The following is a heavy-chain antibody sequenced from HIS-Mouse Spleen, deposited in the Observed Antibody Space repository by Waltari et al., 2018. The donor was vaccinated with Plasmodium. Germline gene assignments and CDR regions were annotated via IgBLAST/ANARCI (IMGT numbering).Heavy chain of an antibody. CDR3: ARDRITGTSYFDY. J-gene: IGHJ4*02. Sequence: QLQLQESGPGLGKPSETLSLTCTVSGGSLSSSSYYWGCIRPPPGKGLELLGSIYYSGSTYYNPSLKSRVTISVDTSKNQFSLKLSSVTAADTAVYYCARDRITGTSYFDYWGQGTLVTVSS. V-gene: IGHV4-39*07. CDR1: GGSLSSSSYY. CDR2: IYYSGST. D-gene: IGHD1-7*01.